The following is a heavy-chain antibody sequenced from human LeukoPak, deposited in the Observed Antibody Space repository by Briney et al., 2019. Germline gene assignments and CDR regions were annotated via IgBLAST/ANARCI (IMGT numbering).Heavy chain of an antibody. D-gene: IGHD6-13*01. CDR2: ISGSGGST. Sequence: PGGSLRLSCAASGFTFGSYAMSWVRQAPGKGLEWVSAISGSGGSTYYADSVKGRFTISRDNSKNTLYLQMNSLRAEDTAVYYCANLISSSWYYFDYWGQGTLVTVSS. CDR1: GFTFGSYA. CDR3: ANLISSSWYYFDY. V-gene: IGHV3-23*01. J-gene: IGHJ4*02.